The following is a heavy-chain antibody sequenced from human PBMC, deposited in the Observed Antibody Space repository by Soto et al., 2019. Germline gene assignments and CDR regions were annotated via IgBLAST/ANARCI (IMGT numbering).Heavy chain of an antibody. V-gene: IGHV4-34*01. CDR1: GGSFSCDY. D-gene: IGHD3-10*01. CDR3: ASSRTLLWFGGVPMDV. Sequence: TRSLTWAVYGGSFSCDYWSWIRQPRWKCLEWIVEINHSGSTNYNPSLKSRVTISVDTSKNQFSLKLSSVTAADTAVYYCASSRTLLWFGGVPMDVWGQGTTVTVSS. J-gene: IGHJ6*02. CDR2: INHSGST.